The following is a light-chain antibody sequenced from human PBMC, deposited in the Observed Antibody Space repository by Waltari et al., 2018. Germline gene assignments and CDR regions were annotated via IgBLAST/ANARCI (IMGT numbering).Light chain of an antibody. CDR3: NSRDTSGNHVV. CDR1: SLRSYY. J-gene: IGLJ2*01. Sequence: SSELTQDPAVSGALGQTVRITCQGESLRSYYASWYQQKPGQAPVLVIYGKNNRPSGIPDRFSGSTSGNTASLTISGAHAEDEADYYCNSRDTSGNHVVFGGGTKLTVL. V-gene: IGLV3-19*01. CDR2: GKN.